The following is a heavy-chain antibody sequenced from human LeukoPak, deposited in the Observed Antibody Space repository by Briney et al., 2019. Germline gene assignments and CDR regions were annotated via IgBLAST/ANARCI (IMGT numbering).Heavy chain of an antibody. CDR3: ARVGCTNGVCYWLGSLDY. CDR1: GYSFTDYG. CDR2: IIPIFGTA. J-gene: IGHJ4*02. V-gene: IGHV1-69*13. Sequence: ASVKVSCTASGYSFTDYGVSWVRQAPGQGLEWMGGIIPIFGTANYAQKFQGRVTITADESTSTAYMELSSLRSEDTAVYYCARVGCTNGVCYWLGSLDYWGQGTLVTVSS. D-gene: IGHD2-8*01.